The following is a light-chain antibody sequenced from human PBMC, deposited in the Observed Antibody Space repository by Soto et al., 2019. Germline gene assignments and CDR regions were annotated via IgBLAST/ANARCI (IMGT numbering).Light chain of an antibody. CDR3: QQSDSLPIT. CDR2: DAS. J-gene: IGKJ5*01. V-gene: IGKV1-33*01. Sequence: DIQMTQSPSSLSASVGDRVTITCRASQDISNYLNWYQQRPGKAPKLLIYDASNLERGFPSRFSGNRSLTHFTCSITSLQPEDVATYYGQQSDSLPITFGQGTRLEI. CDR1: QDISNY.